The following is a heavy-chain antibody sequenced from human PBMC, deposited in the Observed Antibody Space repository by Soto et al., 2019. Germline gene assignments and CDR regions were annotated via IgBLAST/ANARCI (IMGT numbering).Heavy chain of an antibody. CDR3: ARDSLMVYASDQFDY. Sequence: ASVKVSCKASGYTFTGYYMHWVRQAPGQGLEWMGWINPNSGGTNYAQKFQGWVTMTRDTSISTAYMELSRLRPDDTAVYYCARDSLMVYASDQFDYWGQEPWSPSPQ. CDR2: INPNSGGT. D-gene: IGHD2-8*01. CDR1: GYTFTGYY. J-gene: IGHJ4*01. V-gene: IGHV1-2*04.